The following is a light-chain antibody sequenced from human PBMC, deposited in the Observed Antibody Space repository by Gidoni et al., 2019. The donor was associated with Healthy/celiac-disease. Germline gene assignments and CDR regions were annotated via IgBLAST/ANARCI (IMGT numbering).Light chain of an antibody. Sequence: DIVVTQPPDPLPVSLGETATINSKSSQSVLYSSNNKNYLAWYQQKPGQPPKLLIYWASTRESGVPDRFSGSGSGTDFTLTISSLQAEDVAVYYCQQDYSTPLTFGGGTKVEIK. CDR3: QQDYSTPLT. J-gene: IGKJ4*01. CDR2: WAS. V-gene: IGKV4-1*01. CDR1: QSVLYSSNNKNY.